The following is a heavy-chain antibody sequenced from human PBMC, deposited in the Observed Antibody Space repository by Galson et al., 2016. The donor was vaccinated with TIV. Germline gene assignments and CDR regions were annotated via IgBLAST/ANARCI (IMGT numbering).Heavy chain of an antibody. Sequence: SLRLSCAASGFRFSSYAMNWVRQAPGKGLEWVSTIGGSGGSTYYADSVKGRFTISRDSSKNTVYLQMSSLRAEDTAIYYCAKDRQWIPSSLDYGGQGTLVTVSS. CDR2: IGGSGGST. V-gene: IGHV3-23*01. CDR1: GFRFSSYA. CDR3: AKDRQWIPSSLDY. J-gene: IGHJ4*02. D-gene: IGHD5-18*01.